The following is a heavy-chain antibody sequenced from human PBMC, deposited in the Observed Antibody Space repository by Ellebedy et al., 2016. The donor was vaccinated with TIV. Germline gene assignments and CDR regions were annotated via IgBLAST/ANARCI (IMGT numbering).Heavy chain of an antibody. Sequence: GGSLRLSCAASGFTFSSYSMNWVRQAPGKGLEWVGFIRSTGYGGTTEYAASVKGRFTISRDDSKNSLYLQMNSLKTEDTAVYYCTRSSTTVPPADAFDVWGQGTMVTVSS. J-gene: IGHJ3*01. CDR3: TRSSTTVPPADAFDV. V-gene: IGHV3-49*04. CDR2: IRSTGYGGTT. D-gene: IGHD4-17*01. CDR1: GFTFSSYS.